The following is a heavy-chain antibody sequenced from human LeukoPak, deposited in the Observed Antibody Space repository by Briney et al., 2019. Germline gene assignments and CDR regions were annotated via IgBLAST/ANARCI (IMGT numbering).Heavy chain of an antibody. J-gene: IGHJ4*02. CDR1: GDSINSGSYY. CDR3: ARLGVFGVVSDS. V-gene: IGHV4-39*01. D-gene: IGHD3-3*01. CDR2: IYYSGST. Sequence: KPSETLSLTCTVSGDSINSGSYYWVWIRQPPGKGLDWIGSIYYSGSTYYNPSLKSRVTISVDTSKIQFSLRLSSVTAADTVVYYCARLGVFGVVSDSWGQGILVTVSS.